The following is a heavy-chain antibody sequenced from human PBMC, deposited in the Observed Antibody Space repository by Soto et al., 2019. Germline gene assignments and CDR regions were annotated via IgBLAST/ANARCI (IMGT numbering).Heavy chain of an antibody. V-gene: IGHV3-30*03. D-gene: IGHD2-8*02. CDR1: GFTVSSYG. Sequence: QVQLVESGGGVVQPGRSLRLSCAGSGFTVSSYGMHWVRQAPGKGLEWVAVISRDGGTKYYADSVKGRFTISRDNSRNRLFAEMISLRGGDMGFYYCTGEVASGYWGQGTLVTVSS. CDR2: ISRDGGTK. CDR3: TGEVASGY. J-gene: IGHJ4*02.